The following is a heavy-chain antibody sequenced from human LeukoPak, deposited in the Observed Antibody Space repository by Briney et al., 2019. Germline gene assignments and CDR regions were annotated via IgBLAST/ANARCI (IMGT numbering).Heavy chain of an antibody. CDR3: ASLPRVAARPYYMDV. CDR2: IYYSGST. D-gene: IGHD6-6*01. CDR1: GGSISSYY. Sequence: SETLSLTCTVSGGSISSYYWSWIRQPPGKGLEWIGYIYYSGSTNYNPSLKSRVTISVDTSKNQFSLKLSSVTAADTAVYYCASLPRVAARPYYMDVWGKGTTVTVSS. V-gene: IGHV4-59*01. J-gene: IGHJ6*03.